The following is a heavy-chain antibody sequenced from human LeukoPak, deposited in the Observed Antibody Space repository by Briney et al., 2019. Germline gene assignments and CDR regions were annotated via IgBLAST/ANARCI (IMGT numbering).Heavy chain of an antibody. D-gene: IGHD6-25*01. J-gene: IGHJ5*02. CDR1: GFTFSSYA. CDR3: ARAATVSPESAFGS. Sequence: PGGSLRLSCVASGFTFSSYAMHWVRQTPGKGLEYVSGINSNGGSTHYANSVKGRFTISRDNSKHTLYLQMGSLRTEDMAVYYRARAATVSPESAFGSWGQGTLVTVSS. V-gene: IGHV3-64*01. CDR2: INSNGGST.